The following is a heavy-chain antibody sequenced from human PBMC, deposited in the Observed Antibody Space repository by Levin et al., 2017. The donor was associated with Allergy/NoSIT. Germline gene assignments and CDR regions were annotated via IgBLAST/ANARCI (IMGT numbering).Heavy chain of an antibody. J-gene: IGHJ4*02. D-gene: IGHD6-19*01. CDR1: GFTFSSYA. CDR2: ISGSGGST. CDR3: AKDLGSIAVAGTEGFDY. Sequence: GESLKISCAASGFTFSSYAMSWVRQAPGKGLEWVSAISGSGGSTYYADSVKGRFPISRDNSKNTLYLQMNSLRAEDTAVYYCAKDLGSIAVAGTEGFDYWGQGTLVTVSS. V-gene: IGHV3-23*01.